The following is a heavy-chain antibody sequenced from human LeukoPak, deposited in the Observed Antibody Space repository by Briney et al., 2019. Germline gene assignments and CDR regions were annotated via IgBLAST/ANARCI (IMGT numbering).Heavy chain of an antibody. CDR2: IYYSGST. J-gene: IGHJ4*02. CDR1: GGSISSSSYY. CDR3: ARQLRLLWYG. Sequence: PSETLSLTCTVSGGSISSSSYYWGWIRQPPGKGLEWIGSIYYSGSTYYNPSLKSRVTISVDTSKNQFSLKLSSVTAADTAVYYCARQLRLLWYGWGQGTLVTVSS. V-gene: IGHV4-39*01. D-gene: IGHD3-10*01.